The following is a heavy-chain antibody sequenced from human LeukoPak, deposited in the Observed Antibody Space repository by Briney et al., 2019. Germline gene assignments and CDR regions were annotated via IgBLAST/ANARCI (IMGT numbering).Heavy chain of an antibody. Sequence: ASVKVSCKASGYTFTSYGISWVRQAPGQGLEWMGWISAYNGNTNYAQKLQGRVTMTTDTSTSTAYMELRSLRSDDTAVYYCARVRLGRYWFDPWGQGALVTVSS. J-gene: IGHJ5*02. CDR3: ARVRLGRYWFDP. CDR1: GYTFTSYG. D-gene: IGHD1-26*01. CDR2: ISAYNGNT. V-gene: IGHV1-18*01.